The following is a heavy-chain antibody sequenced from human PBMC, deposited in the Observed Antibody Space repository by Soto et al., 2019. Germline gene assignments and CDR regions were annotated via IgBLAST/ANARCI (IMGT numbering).Heavy chain of an antibody. CDR2: ISSSGSII. CDR3: AKHLIGGRLQSPFDL. Sequence: GSLRLSCAASGFTFSSYEMNWVRQAPGKGLEWVSYISSSGSIIYYADSVKGRFTVSRDNAKSSLYLQMNSLRAEDTAVYYCAKHLIGGRLQSPFDLWGQGTQVTVSS. CDR1: GFTFSSYE. J-gene: IGHJ4*02. V-gene: IGHV3-48*03. D-gene: IGHD3-22*01.